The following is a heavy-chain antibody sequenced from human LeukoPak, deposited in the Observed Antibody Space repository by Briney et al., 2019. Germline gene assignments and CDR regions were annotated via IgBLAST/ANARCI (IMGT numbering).Heavy chain of an antibody. D-gene: IGHD3-22*01. CDR3: ARDRRYYYDSSGYYYSDY. V-gene: IGHV1-18*01. Sequence: ASVKVSCKASGYTFTSYGISWVRQAPGQGLEWMGWISAYNGNTNYAQKLQGRVTMTTDTSTSTAYMELRSLRSDDTAVYYCARDRRYYYDSSGYYYSDYWAREPWSPSPQ. CDR1: GYTFTSYG. CDR2: ISAYNGNT. J-gene: IGHJ4*02.